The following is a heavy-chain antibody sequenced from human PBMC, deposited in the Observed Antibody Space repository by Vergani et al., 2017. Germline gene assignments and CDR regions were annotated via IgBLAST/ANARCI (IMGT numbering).Heavy chain of an antibody. CDR1: GFTFSSYA. CDR2: ISGSGGST. CDR3: AKDRVVFGVVKGDWYFDL. D-gene: IGHD3-3*01. J-gene: IGHJ2*01. V-gene: IGHV3-23*01. Sequence: EVQLLESGGGLVQPGGSLRLSCAASGFTFSSYAMSWVRQAPGKGLEWVSAISGSGGSTYYADSVKGRFTISRDNSKNTLYLQMNSLGAEDTAVYYCAKDRVVFGVVKGDWYFDLWGRGTLVNVSS.